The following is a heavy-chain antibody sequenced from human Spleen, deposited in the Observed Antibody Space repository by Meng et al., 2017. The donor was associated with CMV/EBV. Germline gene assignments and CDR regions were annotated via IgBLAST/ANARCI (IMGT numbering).Heavy chain of an antibody. Sequence: ASVKVSCKASGYTFTGYNIHWVRQAPGQGLEWMGWINPDSGGTNYPQKFQGRVTMTGDTSISTAYMELSRLRSDDTAVYYCASGVVVPADSYYYGMDVWGQGTTVTVSS. J-gene: IGHJ6*02. CDR2: INPDSGGT. D-gene: IGHD2-2*01. CDR1: GYTFTGYN. CDR3: ASGVVVPADSYYYGMDV. V-gene: IGHV1-2*02.